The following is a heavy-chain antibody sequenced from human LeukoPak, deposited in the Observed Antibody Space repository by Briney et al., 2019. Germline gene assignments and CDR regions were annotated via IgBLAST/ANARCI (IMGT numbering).Heavy chain of an antibody. CDR1: GYTLTELS. V-gene: IGHV1-24*01. CDR3: ATLFYDISSDYYDNLFDP. J-gene: IGHJ5*02. CDR2: FDPEDGET. D-gene: IGHD3-3*01. Sequence: ASVKVSCKVSGYTLTELSMHWVRQAPGKGLEWMGGFDPEDGETIYAQKFQGRVTMTEDTSTDTAYMELSSLRSEDTAVYFCATLFYDISSDYYDNLFDPWGQGTLVTVSS.